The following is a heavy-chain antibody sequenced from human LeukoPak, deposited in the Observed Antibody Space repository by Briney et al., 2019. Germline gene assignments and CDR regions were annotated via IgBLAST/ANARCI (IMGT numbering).Heavy chain of an antibody. CDR2: INWNGGST. Sequence: GGSPRLSCAASGFTFDDYGMSWVRQAPGKGLEWVSGINWNGGSTGYADSVKGRFTISRDNAKNSLYLQMNSLRAEDTALYYCARGPPFITGTTFDYWGQGTLVTVSS. CDR1: GFTFDDYG. CDR3: ARGPPFITGTTFDY. V-gene: IGHV3-20*04. D-gene: IGHD1-14*01. J-gene: IGHJ4*02.